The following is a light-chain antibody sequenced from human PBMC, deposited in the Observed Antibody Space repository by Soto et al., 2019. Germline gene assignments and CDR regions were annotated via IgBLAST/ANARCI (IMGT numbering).Light chain of an antibody. Sequence: QSALTQPASVSGSPGQSITISCTGTSSDVGSYYLVSWYQHHPGKAPELMIYEGSQRPSGVSNRFSGSKSGNTASLTISGLQAEDEADYYCSYASSTNVVFGGGTKVTVL. CDR2: EGS. J-gene: IGLJ2*01. CDR3: CSYASSTNVV. CDR1: SSDVGSYYL. V-gene: IGLV2-23*01.